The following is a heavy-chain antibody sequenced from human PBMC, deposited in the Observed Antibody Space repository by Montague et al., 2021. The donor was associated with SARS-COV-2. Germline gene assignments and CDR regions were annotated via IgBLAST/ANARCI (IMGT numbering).Heavy chain of an antibody. CDR3: ARNIGWYSHDR. CDR2: TYKSEKT. Sequence: SETRSLTCTVSGDSISRYYWTWIRQSPGRGLEWIGYTYKSEKTNYNPSLKSRVTISEDTSKNQFSLKLRSVTAADTAVYYCARNIGWYSHDRWGQGTLVTVSS. J-gene: IGHJ5*02. D-gene: IGHD6-19*01. CDR1: GDSISRYY. V-gene: IGHV4-59*08.